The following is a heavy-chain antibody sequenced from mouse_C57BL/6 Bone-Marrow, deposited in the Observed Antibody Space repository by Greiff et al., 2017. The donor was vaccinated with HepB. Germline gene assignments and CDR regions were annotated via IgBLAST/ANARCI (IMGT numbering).Heavy chain of an antibody. J-gene: IGHJ4*01. CDR3: FFTYYSNPYYAMDY. CDR2: IRSKSNNYAT. CDR1: GFSFNTYA. D-gene: IGHD2-5*01. V-gene: IGHV10-1*01. Sequence: EVQVVESGGGLVQPKGSLKLSCAASGFSFNTYAMNWVRQAPGKGLEWVARIRSKSNNYATYYADSVKDRFTISRDDSESMLYLQMNNLKTEDTAMYYCFFTYYSNPYYAMDYWGQGTSVTVSS.